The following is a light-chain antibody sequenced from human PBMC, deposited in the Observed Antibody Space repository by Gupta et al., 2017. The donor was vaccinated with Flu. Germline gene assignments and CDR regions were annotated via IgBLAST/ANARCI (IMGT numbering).Light chain of an antibody. CDR1: QSVCST. CDR3: QHRSTWPTT. CDR2: AAS. Sequence: IVFTQSPATLSLSPGERATLSCRASQSVCSTLAWLQHKPGQAPRLLIYAASNRATGIPARFSGSGSGTXFTLSIXSREPEDFAVYYCQHRSTWPTTFGXGTKVEVK. J-gene: IGKJ4*01. V-gene: IGKV3-11*01.